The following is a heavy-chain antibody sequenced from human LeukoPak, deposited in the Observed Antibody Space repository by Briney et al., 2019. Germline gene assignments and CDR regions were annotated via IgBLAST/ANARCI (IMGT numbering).Heavy chain of an antibody. V-gene: IGHV4-4*02. J-gene: IGHJ2*01. CDR2: ISHDGST. D-gene: IGHD5-24*01. CDR3: ARGDNYVFDV. Sequence: SGTLSLTCVVSGGSLSSSNWWGWVRPPPEKGLEWIGEISHDGSTNYNPSLKSRVTISVDKSNNHFSLKLTSVTAADTAMYYCARGDNYVFDVWGRGTLVSVSS. CDR1: GGSLSSSNW.